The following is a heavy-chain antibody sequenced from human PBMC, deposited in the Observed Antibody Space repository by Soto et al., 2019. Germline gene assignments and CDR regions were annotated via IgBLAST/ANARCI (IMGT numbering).Heavy chain of an antibody. Sequence: GGSLRVSCGASGCTFSSYAMSWVRKAKGKGLEWVSAISGSGGSTCYADSVKGRFTISRDNSKNTLYLQMNSLRAEDTAVYYCAKDPLAHAVAVAGSYFDYWGQGTLVTVSS. V-gene: IGHV3-23*01. CDR3: AKDPLAHAVAVAGSYFDY. J-gene: IGHJ4*02. CDR1: GCTFSSYA. CDR2: ISGSGGST. D-gene: IGHD6-19*01.